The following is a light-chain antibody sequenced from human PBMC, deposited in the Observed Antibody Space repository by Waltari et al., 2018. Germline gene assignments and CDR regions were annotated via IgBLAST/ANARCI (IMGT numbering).Light chain of an antibody. CDR1: QSVSSTS. Sequence: EIVLTQSPGTLSLSPGDRATLSCRASQSVSSTSLAWYQQKPGQAPRPLIYGASSRATGIPDRFSGSGSGTDFTLTISRLEPEDFAVYYCQQYGSSPRTFGQGTKLEIK. CDR2: GAS. J-gene: IGKJ2*01. V-gene: IGKV3-20*01. CDR3: QQYGSSPRT.